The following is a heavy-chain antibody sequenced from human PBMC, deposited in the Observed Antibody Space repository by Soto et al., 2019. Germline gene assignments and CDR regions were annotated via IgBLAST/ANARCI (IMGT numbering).Heavy chain of an antibody. CDR2: IRNRANSYTT. Sequence: GGSLRLSCAASGFTFSTYWMHWVRQTPGEGQGLRRGLEWVGRIRNRANSYTTEYAASVKGRFTISRDDSKNSLYLQMNSLKNEDTAVYYCSRAGILTTPYYFDYWGQGTLVTVSS. J-gene: IGHJ4*02. CDR1: GFTFSTYW. D-gene: IGHD2-21*01. V-gene: IGHV3-72*01. CDR3: SRAGILTTPYYFDY.